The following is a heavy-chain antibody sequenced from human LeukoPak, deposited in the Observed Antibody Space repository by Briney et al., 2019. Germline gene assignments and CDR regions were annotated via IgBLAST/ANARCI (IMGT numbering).Heavy chain of an antibody. Sequence: ASVKVSCKASGYTFTNYYLHWVRQAPGQGLAWMGIINPSGDTTRYVETFQGRVPMIRDTSASTVYMELSSLRSEDTAVYYCARGGYSESFYNPRSYGMDVWGQGTTVIVSS. J-gene: IGHJ6*02. CDR2: INPSGDTT. CDR1: GYTFTNYY. V-gene: IGHV1-46*01. CDR3: ARGGYSESFYNPRSYGMDV. D-gene: IGHD3-10*01.